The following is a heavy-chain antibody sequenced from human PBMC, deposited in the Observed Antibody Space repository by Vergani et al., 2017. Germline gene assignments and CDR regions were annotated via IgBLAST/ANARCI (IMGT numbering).Heavy chain of an antibody. Sequence: EVQLVESGGGLVQPGRSLRLSCAASGFTFDDYAMHWVRQAPGKGLEWVSGISWNSGSIGYADTVKGRFPISRDNAKNSLYLQMNSLRAEDTALYYCAKGKGDYDILTGYYIGYYFDYWGQGTLVTVSS. CDR2: ISWNSGSI. CDR1: GFTFDDYA. V-gene: IGHV3-9*01. CDR3: AKGKGDYDILTGYYIGYYFDY. D-gene: IGHD3-9*01. J-gene: IGHJ4*02.